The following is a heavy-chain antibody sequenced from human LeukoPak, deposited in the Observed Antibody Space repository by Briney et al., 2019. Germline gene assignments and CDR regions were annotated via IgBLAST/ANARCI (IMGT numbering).Heavy chain of an antibody. CDR1: GGTFSSYA. V-gene: IGHV1-69*04. CDR3: ARGIAAALHKHYYYYYGMDV. CDR2: IITILGIA. Sequence: SVKVSCKASGGTFSSYAISWVRQAPGPGVEWVGRIITILGIANYAQKFQGRVTITADKSTSTAYMELSSLRSEDTAVYYCARGIAAALHKHYYYYYGMDVWGQGTTVTGSS. D-gene: IGHD6-13*01. J-gene: IGHJ6*02.